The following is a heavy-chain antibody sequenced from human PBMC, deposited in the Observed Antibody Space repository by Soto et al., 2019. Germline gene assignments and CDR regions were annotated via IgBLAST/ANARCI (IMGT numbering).Heavy chain of an antibody. D-gene: IGHD3-16*01. CDR2: IVPRFGSP. CDR3: ARDRIQLRLGKYSFNGMDV. V-gene: IGHV1-69*06. CDR1: GGTFSDFA. J-gene: IGHJ6*02. Sequence: QVQLVQSGAEMRKPGSSLRVSCKACGGTFSDFAFSWVRQAPGQGLEWMGGIVPRFGSPNYAQKFGGRVTISADTSTSTVYMEVSSLRFDDTAVYFCARDRIQLRLGKYSFNGMDVWGQGTTITVSS.